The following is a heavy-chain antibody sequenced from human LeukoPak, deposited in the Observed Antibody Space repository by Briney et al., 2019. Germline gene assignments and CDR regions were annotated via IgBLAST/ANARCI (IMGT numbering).Heavy chain of an antibody. CDR1: GGSISSGSYY. CDR2: IYTSGST. V-gene: IGHV4-61*02. Sequence: SQTLSLTCTVSGGSISSGSYYWSWIRQPAGKGLEWIGRIYTSGSTNYNPSLKSRATISVDTSKNQFSLKLSSVTAADTAVYYCARFSSSWYSGDYWGQGTLVTVSS. J-gene: IGHJ4*02. D-gene: IGHD6-13*01. CDR3: ARFSSSWYSGDY.